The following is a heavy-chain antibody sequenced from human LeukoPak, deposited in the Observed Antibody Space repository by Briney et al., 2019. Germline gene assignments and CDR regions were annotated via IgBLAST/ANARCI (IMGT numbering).Heavy chain of an antibody. CDR2: IRYDGSNK. V-gene: IGHV3-30*02. CDR3: AKGYSSGWDTNIDY. D-gene: IGHD6-19*01. CDR1: GFTFSNYG. J-gene: IGHJ4*02. Sequence: GGSLRLSCAASGFTFSNYGMHWVRQAPGKGLGWVAFIRYDGSNKYYTDSVKGRFTISRDNSKNTLYLQMNSLRTEDTAVYYCAKGYSSGWDTNIDYWGQGTLVTVSS.